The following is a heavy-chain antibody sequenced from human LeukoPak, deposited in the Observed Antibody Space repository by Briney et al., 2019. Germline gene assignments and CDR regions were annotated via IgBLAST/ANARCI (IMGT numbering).Heavy chain of an antibody. CDR3: AREEGFNSESSY. J-gene: IGHJ1*01. Sequence: SETLPLTCAVYGGSFRGYYWSWIRQPPGKGLEWIGEINQSGGTNYTPSLKSRVTISVDTSKKQFSLKLSSVTAADTAVYYCAREEGFNSESSYWGQGTLVTVSS. V-gene: IGHV4-34*01. CDR2: INQSGGT. CDR1: GGSFRGYY. D-gene: IGHD1-1*01.